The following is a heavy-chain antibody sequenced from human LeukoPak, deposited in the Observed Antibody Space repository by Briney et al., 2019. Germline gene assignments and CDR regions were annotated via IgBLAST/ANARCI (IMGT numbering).Heavy chain of an antibody. J-gene: IGHJ5*02. CDR3: ARTYSSSFFDP. D-gene: IGHD6-6*01. Sequence: SETLSLTCTVSGGSISSSSYYWGWIRQPPGKGLEWIGSIYYSGSTYYNPSLKSRVTISVDTSKNQFSLKLSSVTAADTAVYYCARTYSSSFFDPWSQGTLVTVSS. CDR2: IYYSGST. V-gene: IGHV4-39*07. CDR1: GGSISSSSYY.